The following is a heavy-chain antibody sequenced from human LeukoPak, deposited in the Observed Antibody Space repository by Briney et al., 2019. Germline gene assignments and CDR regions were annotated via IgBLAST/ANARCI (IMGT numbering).Heavy chain of an antibody. Sequence: ASVKVSCKASGYTFTSYGISWVRQAPGQGLEWMGWISAYNGNTNYAQKLQGRVTITADESTSTAYMELSSLRSEDTAVYYCASEDIVVVPAAIRGYAFDIWGQGTMVTVSS. CDR3: ASEDIVVVPAAIRGYAFDI. D-gene: IGHD2-2*02. CDR2: ISAYNGNT. J-gene: IGHJ3*02. CDR1: GYTFTSYG. V-gene: IGHV1-18*01.